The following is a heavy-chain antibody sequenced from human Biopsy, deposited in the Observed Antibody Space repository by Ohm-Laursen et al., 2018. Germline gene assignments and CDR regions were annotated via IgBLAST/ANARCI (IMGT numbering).Heavy chain of an antibody. V-gene: IGHV1-58*01. CDR2: IVVGSGHT. J-gene: IGHJ6*02. CDR1: GFTFSSSA. Sequence: SVKVSCKASGFTFSSSAAQWVRQARGQRLEWIGGIVVGSGHTNYAQKFQERVTITRDMSTGTAYMELTSLSTEDTAVYYCAATSTLYYYYYAMDVWDQGTTITVSS. CDR3: AATSTLYYYYYAMDV.